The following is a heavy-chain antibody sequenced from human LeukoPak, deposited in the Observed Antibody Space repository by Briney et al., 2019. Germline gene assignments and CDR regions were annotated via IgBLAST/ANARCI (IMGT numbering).Heavy chain of an antibody. V-gene: IGHV5-51*01. D-gene: IGHD2-15*01. CDR1: GYSLTSYW. CDR3: ARRVSSVGFDY. CDR2: IYPGDSDT. J-gene: IGHJ4*02. Sequence: GESLKISCKGSGYSLTSYWIGWVRQMPGKGLECMGIIYPGDSDTRYSPSFQGQVTISADKSISTAYLQWSSLKASDTAMYYCARRVSSVGFDYWGQGTLVTVSS.